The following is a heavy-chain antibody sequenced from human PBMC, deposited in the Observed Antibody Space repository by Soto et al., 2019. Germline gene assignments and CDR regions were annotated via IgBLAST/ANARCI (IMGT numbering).Heavy chain of an antibody. CDR3: AKDHRRVVVVAATPPA. D-gene: IGHD2-15*01. J-gene: IGHJ5*02. CDR1: GFTFSSYA. Sequence: GGSLRLSCAASGFTFSSYAMSWVRQAPGKGLEWVSAISGSGGSTYYADSVKGRFTISRANSKNTLYLQMNSLRAEDTAVYYCAKDHRRVVVVAATPPAWGQGTLVTVSS. V-gene: IGHV3-23*01. CDR2: ISGSGGST.